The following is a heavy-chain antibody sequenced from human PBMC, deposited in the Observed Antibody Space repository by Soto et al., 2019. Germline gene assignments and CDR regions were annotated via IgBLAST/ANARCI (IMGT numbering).Heavy chain of an antibody. CDR3: ARGNSSSWYYYYSGMDV. Sequence: ASVKVSCKASGGTFSSYAISWVRQAPGQGLEWMGGIIPIFGTANYAQKFQGRVTITADKSTGTAYMELSSLRSEDTAVYYCARGNSSSWYYYYSGMDVWGKGPTVTVSS. CDR1: GGTFSSYA. V-gene: IGHV1-69*06. J-gene: IGHJ6*04. CDR2: IIPIFGTA. D-gene: IGHD6-6*01.